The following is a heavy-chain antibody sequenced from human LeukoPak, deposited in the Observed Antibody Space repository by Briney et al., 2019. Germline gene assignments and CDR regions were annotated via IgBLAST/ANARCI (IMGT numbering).Heavy chain of an antibody. J-gene: IGHJ4*02. CDR3: ARGPIDPVAAPVDY. CDR2: TYYRSKWYN. Sequence: SQTLSLTCAISGDSVSSNSAAWNWIRQSPSGGLEWLGRTYYRSKWYNDYAVPVKSRITINPDTSKNQFFLQLNSVTPEDTAVYYCARGPIDPVAAPVDYWGQGTLVTVSS. V-gene: IGHV6-1*01. D-gene: IGHD6-19*01. CDR1: GDSVSSNSAA.